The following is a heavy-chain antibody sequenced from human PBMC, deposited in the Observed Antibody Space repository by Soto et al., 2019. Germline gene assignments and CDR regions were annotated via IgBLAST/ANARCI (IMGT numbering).Heavy chain of an antibody. V-gene: IGHV4-30-2*01. J-gene: IGHJ4*02. Sequence: QLQLQESGSGLVKPSQTLSLTCAVSGGSISSGGHSWSWIRQPPGKGLEWIGYIYHSGSTYYNPSLKSRVTISVDRSKNQFSLKLSSVTAADTAVYYCASSYSGAIAPPDYWGQGTLVTVSS. CDR3: ASSYSGAIAPPDY. D-gene: IGHD5-12*01. CDR2: IYHSGST. CDR1: GGSISSGGHS.